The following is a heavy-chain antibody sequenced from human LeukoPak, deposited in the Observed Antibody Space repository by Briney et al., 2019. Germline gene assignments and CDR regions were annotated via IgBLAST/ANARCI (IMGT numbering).Heavy chain of an antibody. CDR2: ISAYNGNT. CDR3: ARDDPYIVVVPAATFDY. Sequence: ASVKVSCKSSGYTFTSYGISWVRQAPGQGLELMGWISAYNGNTNYAQKLQGRVTITTDTSTSTAYMELRSLRSDDTAVYYCARDDPYIVVVPAATFDYWGQGTLVTVSS. J-gene: IGHJ4*02. D-gene: IGHD2-2*01. CDR1: GYTFTSYG. V-gene: IGHV1-18*01.